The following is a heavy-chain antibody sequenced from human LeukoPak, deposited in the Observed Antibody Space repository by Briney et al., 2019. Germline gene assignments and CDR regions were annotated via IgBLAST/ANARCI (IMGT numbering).Heavy chain of an antibody. J-gene: IGHJ1*01. CDR1: GGSFSGYY. CDR3: ARATRYCSSTGCAEYFQH. Sequence: SETLSLTCAVYGGSFSGYYWSWIRQPPGKGLEWIGEINHSGSTNYNPSLKSRVTISVDTSKNQFSLKLSSVTAADTAVYYCARATRYCSSTGCAEYFQHWGQGTLVTVSS. CDR2: INHSGST. V-gene: IGHV4-34*01. D-gene: IGHD2-2*01.